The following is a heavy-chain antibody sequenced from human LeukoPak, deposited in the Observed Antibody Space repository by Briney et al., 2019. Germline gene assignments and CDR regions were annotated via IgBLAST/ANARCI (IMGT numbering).Heavy chain of an antibody. CDR3: AREGYYGSGSPPSLYFDY. CDR1: GSSFSSYW. D-gene: IGHD3-10*01. V-gene: IGHV3-74*01. J-gene: IGHJ4*02. Sequence: GGSLRLSCAASGSSFSSYWMHWVRQAPGKGLVWVSRIKTDGSSATYADSVKGRFTISRDNSRSTLYLQMNSLRPEDTAIYYCAREGYYGSGSPPSLYFDYWGQGTLVTVSS. CDR2: IKTDGSSA.